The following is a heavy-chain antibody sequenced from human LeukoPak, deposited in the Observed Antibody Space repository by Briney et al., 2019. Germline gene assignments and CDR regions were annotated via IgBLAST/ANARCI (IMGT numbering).Heavy chain of an antibody. J-gene: IGHJ4*02. D-gene: IGHD3-22*01. CDR3: ASRLEYYYDSSGYTYYFDY. CDR1: GFTFSSYS. Sequence: GGSLRLSCAASGFTFSSYSMNWVRQAPGKGLEWVSSISSSSSYIYYADSVKGRFTISRDNAKNSLYLQMNSLRAEDTAVYYCASRLEYYYDSSGYTYYFDYWGQRTLVTVSS. CDR2: ISSSSSYI. V-gene: IGHV3-21*01.